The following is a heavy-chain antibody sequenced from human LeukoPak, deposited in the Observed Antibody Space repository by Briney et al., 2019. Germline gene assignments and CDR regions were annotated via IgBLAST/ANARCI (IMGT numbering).Heavy chain of an antibody. Sequence: PSETLSLTCAVYGGSFSGYYWSWIRQPPGKGLEWIGEINHSGSTNYNPSLKSRVTISVDTSKNQFSLKLSSVTAADTAVYYCARAKGLSWSHLPYYFDYWGQGTLVTVSS. CDR3: ARAKGLSWSHLPYYFDY. J-gene: IGHJ4*02. CDR2: INHSGST. V-gene: IGHV4-34*01. D-gene: IGHD6-13*01. CDR1: GGSFSGYY.